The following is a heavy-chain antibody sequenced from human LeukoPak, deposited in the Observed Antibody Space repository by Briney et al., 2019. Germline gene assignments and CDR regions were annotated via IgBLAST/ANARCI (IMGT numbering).Heavy chain of an antibody. Sequence: SETLSLTCTVSGGSISSYYWSWIRQPPGKGLEWIGYIYYSGSTNYNPSLKSRITISVDTSKNQFSLKLSSVTAADTAVYYCAGSEDFWSGYYTGIWFDPWGQGTLVTVSS. CDR2: IYYSGST. CDR3: AGSEDFWSGYYTGIWFDP. D-gene: IGHD3-3*01. CDR1: GGSISSYY. J-gene: IGHJ5*02. V-gene: IGHV4-59*01.